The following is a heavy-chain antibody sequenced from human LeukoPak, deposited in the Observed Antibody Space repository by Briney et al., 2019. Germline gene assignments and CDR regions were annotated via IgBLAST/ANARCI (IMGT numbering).Heavy chain of an antibody. V-gene: IGHV4-38-2*02. J-gene: IGHJ4*02. CDR2: IFNTGNT. D-gene: IGHD2-15*01. CDR1: GSSIKSGYY. Sequence: SETLSLTCSVSGSSIKSGYYWAWIRQAPGKGLEWIGSIFNTGNTFYNPSLKSRVTISVDKSKNQFSLKLGSVTAADTAVYYCARGGSGGSCYGLCPFDYWGQGTLVTVSS. CDR3: ARGGSGGSCYGLCPFDY.